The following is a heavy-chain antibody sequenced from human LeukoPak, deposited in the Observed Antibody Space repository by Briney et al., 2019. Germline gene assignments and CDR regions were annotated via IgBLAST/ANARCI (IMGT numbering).Heavy chain of an antibody. D-gene: IGHD7-27*01. CDR1: GYSFTDHY. CDR2: IHPKTVVT. Sequence: SSVKVSCKASGYSFTDHYLHWLRQAPGQGLEWMAWIHPKTVVTNYAERFQGRLSLTRDTSISTLYMELNSLTSDDTAVYYCARDHNWGPDYWGQGTLVSVSS. CDR3: ARDHNWGPDY. J-gene: IGHJ4*02. V-gene: IGHV1-2*02.